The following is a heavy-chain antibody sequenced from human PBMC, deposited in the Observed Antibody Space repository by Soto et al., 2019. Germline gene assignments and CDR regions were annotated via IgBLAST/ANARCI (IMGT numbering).Heavy chain of an antibody. CDR2: IYYSGST. J-gene: IGHJ5*02. V-gene: IGHV4-39*01. Sequence: SETLSLTCTVSGGSISSSSYYWGWIRQLPGKGLEWIGSIYYSGSTYYNPSLKSRVTISVDTSKNQFSLKLSSVTAADTAVYYCARHMTTIFGVVISDIGWFDPWGQGTLVTSPQ. CDR1: GGSISSSSYY. CDR3: ARHMTTIFGVVISDIGWFDP. D-gene: IGHD3-3*01.